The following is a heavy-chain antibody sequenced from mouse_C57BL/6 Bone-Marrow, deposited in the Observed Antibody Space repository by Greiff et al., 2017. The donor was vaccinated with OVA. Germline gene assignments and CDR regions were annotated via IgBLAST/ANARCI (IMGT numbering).Heavy chain of an antibody. CDR1: GYTFTSYW. V-gene: IGHV1-59*01. CDR3: ARSLFDY. Sequence: QVQLQQPGAELVRPGTSVKLSCKASGYTFTSYWMHWVKQRPGQGLEWIGEIDPSDSYTNYNQKFKGKATLTVDTSSSTAYMQLSSLTSEDSAVYYCARSLFDYWGQGTTLTVSS. J-gene: IGHJ2*01. CDR2: IDPSDSYT.